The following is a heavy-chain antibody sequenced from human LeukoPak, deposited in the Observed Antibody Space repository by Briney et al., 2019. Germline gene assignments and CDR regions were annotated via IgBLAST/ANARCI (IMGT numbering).Heavy chain of an antibody. CDR3: ATFREERYGSGYYFDC. D-gene: IGHD3-10*01. CDR2: IIPIFGTA. CDR1: GGTFSSYA. Sequence: SVKVSCKASGGTFSSYAFSWVRQAPGQGLEWMGGIIPIFGTANYAQKFQGRVTITADKSTSTAYMELSSLRSEDTAVYYCATFREERYGSGYYFDCWGQGTLVTVSS. J-gene: IGHJ4*02. V-gene: IGHV1-69*06.